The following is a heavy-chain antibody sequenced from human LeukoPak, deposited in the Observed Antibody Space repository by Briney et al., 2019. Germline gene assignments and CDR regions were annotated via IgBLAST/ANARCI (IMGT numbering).Heavy chain of an antibody. V-gene: IGHV5-51*01. CDR3: ARRLTAEV. Sequence: PGESLKISCKGAGYILTNYWIGWVRQLPGEGLEWMGIIYPGDSDTRYSPSFQGQVTISADNSINTAYLQWSSLKASDTAIYYCARRLTAEVWGQGTLVTVSS. D-gene: IGHD7-27*01. CDR1: GYILTNYW. J-gene: IGHJ4*02. CDR2: IYPGDSDT.